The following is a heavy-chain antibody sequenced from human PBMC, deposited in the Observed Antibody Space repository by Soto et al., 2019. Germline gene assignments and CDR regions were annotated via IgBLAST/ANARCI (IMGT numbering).Heavy chain of an antibody. CDR3: ARESEDLTSNFDY. Sequence: LRLSCAASGFTFTRYSMNWVRQAPGKGLEWVSSISSTTNYIYYADSMKGRFTISRDNAKNSVYLEMNSLSAEDTAVYYCARESEDLTSNFDYWGQGTLVTVSS. V-gene: IGHV3-21*01. J-gene: IGHJ4*02. CDR2: ISSTTNYI. CDR1: GFTFTRYS.